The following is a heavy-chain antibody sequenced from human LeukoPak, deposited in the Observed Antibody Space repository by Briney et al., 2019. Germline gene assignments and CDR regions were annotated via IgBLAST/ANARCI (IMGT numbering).Heavy chain of an antibody. D-gene: IGHD3-9*01. CDR3: ARHLELRYVDWLSSGDYYYGMDV. CDR2: FYYSGST. J-gene: IGHJ6*02. CDR1: GGSISSYY. Sequence: NTSETLSLTCSVSGGSISSYYWGWIRQPPGKGLEWIGYFYYSGSTIYNPSLKSRVTISVDTSRNQFSLKLNSVTAADTAVYYCARHLELRYVDWLSSGDYYYGMDVWGQGTTVTVSS. V-gene: IGHV4-59*01.